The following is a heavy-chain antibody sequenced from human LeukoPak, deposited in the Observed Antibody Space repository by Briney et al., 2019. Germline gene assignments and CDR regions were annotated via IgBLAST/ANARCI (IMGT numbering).Heavy chain of an antibody. Sequence: PGGSLRLSCAASGFTFSDYAMYWVRQAPGKGLEWVAVISYDGSSKCNADSVKGRFTISRDNSKNTLYLQMDSLRAEDTAVYYCARDSYGMDVWGQGTPATVSS. J-gene: IGHJ6*02. D-gene: IGHD3-10*01. CDR2: ISYDGSSK. CDR1: GFTFSDYA. CDR3: ARDSYGMDV. V-gene: IGHV3-30-3*01.